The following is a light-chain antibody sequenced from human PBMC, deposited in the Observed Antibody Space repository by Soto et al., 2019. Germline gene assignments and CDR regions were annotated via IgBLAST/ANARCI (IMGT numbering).Light chain of an antibody. V-gene: IGKV3-11*01. CDR1: QSVSRY. CDR3: KQRSHWPPVN. CDR2: DAS. J-gene: IGKJ4*01. Sequence: EIVLTQSPATLSLSPGKRATLSCRASQSVSRYLAWYQQKPGQAPRLLIYDASNRATGIPDRFSGNGSGTDFTLTITSLEPEEFGVYDCKQRSHWPPVNFGGGTKVEIK.